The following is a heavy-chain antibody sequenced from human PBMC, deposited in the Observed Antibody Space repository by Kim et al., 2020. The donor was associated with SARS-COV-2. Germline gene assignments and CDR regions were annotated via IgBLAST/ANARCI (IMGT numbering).Heavy chain of an antibody. Sequence: GGSLRLSCAASGFTFSSYWMHWVRQAPGRGLVWVSGINSDGSTTTYADSVKGRFTISSDNAKNTLYLQMNSLRAEDTAVYYCATSRTYDYWGQGTLVTVSS. CDR3: ATSRTYDY. CDR1: GFTFSSYW. J-gene: IGHJ4*02. CDR2: INSDGSTT. V-gene: IGHV3-74*01. D-gene: IGHD2-2*01.